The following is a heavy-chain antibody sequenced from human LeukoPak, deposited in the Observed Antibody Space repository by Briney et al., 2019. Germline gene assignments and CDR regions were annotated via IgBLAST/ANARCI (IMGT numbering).Heavy chain of an antibody. V-gene: IGHV3-23*01. Sequence: GGSLRLSCAASGFTFSSYAMSWVRQAPGKGLEWVSSISGSGGSTYYADSVKGRFTISRDNSKNTLYLQMNSLRAEDTAAFYCAKDVYGSGNYYKDYWGQGTLVTVSS. CDR2: ISGSGGST. CDR1: GFTFSSYA. CDR3: AKDVYGSGNYYKDY. J-gene: IGHJ4*02. D-gene: IGHD3-10*01.